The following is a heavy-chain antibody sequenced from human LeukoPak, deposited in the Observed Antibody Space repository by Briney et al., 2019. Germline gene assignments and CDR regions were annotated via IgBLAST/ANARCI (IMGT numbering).Heavy chain of an antibody. CDR3: AKGVRQGDIRSSYLYFDY. V-gene: IGHV3-23*01. J-gene: IGHJ4*02. CDR1: GFTFSTYA. CDR2: IRASGGGT. Sequence: PGGSLRLSCAASGFTFSTYAMTWGRQAPRKGLEWVSTIRASGGGTFYADSVKGRFTISRDDSVNTLYLQMNSLRGEDSALYYCAKGVRQGDIRSSYLYFDYWGQGALVTVSS. D-gene: IGHD3-16*01.